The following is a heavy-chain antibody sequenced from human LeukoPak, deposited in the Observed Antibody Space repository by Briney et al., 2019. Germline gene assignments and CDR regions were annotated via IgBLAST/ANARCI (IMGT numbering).Heavy chain of an antibody. J-gene: IGHJ4*02. CDR3: ARDYYGSLDY. CDR2: DYCGGNT. V-gene: IGHV4-61*08. Sequence: PSETLSLTCTVSGGSVTTYGSCWSWIRQPPGKGLEWIAYDYCGGNTNYNPSLKSRVTISVDTSKNQFSLKLSSVTAADTAVYYYARDYYGSLDYWGQGILVTVSS. D-gene: IGHD3-10*01. CDR1: GGSVTTYGSC.